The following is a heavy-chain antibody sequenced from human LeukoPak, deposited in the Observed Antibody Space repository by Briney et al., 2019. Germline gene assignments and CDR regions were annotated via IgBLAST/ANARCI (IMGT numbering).Heavy chain of an antibody. CDR3: ARDTPRQYYYDSSGDY. CDR1: GFTFTNYW. D-gene: IGHD3-22*01. J-gene: IGHJ4*02. CDR2: IKEDGGKK. V-gene: IGHV3-7*01. Sequence: GGSLRLSCAASGFTFTNYWMSWVRQAPGKGLEWVANIKEDGGKKYYADSVKGRFTISRDNAKNSLYLQMDSLRAEDTAVYYCARDTPRQYYYDSSGDYWGQGTLVTVTS.